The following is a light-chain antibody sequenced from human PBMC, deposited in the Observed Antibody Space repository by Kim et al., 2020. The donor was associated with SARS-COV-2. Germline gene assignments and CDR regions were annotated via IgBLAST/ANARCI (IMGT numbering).Light chain of an antibody. CDR3: QSADSSGTYWV. CDR1: AVPKQY. V-gene: IGLV3-25*03. J-gene: IGLJ3*02. Sequence: SDELTQPPSVSVSPGQTARSTCSGDAVPKQYAYWYQQQPGQAPVLVIYKDSERPSGIPERFSGSSSGTTVTLTISRVQAGDEADYYCQSADSSGTYWVFG. CDR2: KDS.